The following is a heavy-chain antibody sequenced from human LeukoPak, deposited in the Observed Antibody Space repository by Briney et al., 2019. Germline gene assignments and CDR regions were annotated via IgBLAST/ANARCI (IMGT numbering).Heavy chain of an antibody. V-gene: IGHV4-59*08. CDR3: ARRGTASSLWDY. Sequence: PSETLSLTCTVSGASISNYYWSWIRQPPGKGLEWIGYIYYSGSTNYNTSLKSRVTISVDTSKNQVSLKLSSVTAADTAVYYCARRGTASSLWDYWGQGTLVTVSS. CDR2: IYYSGST. D-gene: IGHD6-13*01. CDR1: GASISNYY. J-gene: IGHJ4*02.